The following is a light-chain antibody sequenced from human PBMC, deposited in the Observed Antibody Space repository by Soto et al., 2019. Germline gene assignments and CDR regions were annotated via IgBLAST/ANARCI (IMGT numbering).Light chain of an antibody. CDR1: TSDIGFYDY. CDR2: GVT. V-gene: IGLV2-14*01. J-gene: IGLJ1*01. CDR3: SSYSTSDLYF. Sequence: QSALTQPASVSGSPGQSLTISCTGTTSDIGFYDYVSWYQQYPGKAPKLFIYGVTIRPSGISNRFSGSKSGSSASLTISGLRDEDDADYQCSSYSTSDLYFFGSGTKLTVL.